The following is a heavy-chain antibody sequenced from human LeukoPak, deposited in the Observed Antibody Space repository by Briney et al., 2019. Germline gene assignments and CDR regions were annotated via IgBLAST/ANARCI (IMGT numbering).Heavy chain of an antibody. J-gene: IGHJ4*02. V-gene: IGHV3-48*03. D-gene: IGHD5-18*01. CDR1: GFPFSSYE. CDR3: ARAIRGYSYGIGLNDY. Sequence: PGGSLSLSCAASGFPFSSYEMNWVRPAPGKGLTWVSYIISSGSTIYYADSVKGRFTISRDNAKNSLYLQMNSLRAEDTAVYYCARAIRGYSYGIGLNDYWGQGTLVTVSS. CDR2: IISSGSTI.